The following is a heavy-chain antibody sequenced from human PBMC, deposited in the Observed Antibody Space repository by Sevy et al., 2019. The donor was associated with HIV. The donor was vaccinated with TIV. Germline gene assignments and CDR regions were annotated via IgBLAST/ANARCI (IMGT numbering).Heavy chain of an antibody. J-gene: IGHJ4*02. Sequence: ASVKVSCKASGYTFTTYNIVWVRQAPGQGLEWLAWMRPYNGNKHYAQRVQDRVTMPPDTFTDTAFLELRSLEFDDTATYYCARGSTSWYDYWGQGTLVTVSS. CDR3: ARGSTSWYDY. CDR1: GYTFTTYN. D-gene: IGHD2-8*01. CDR2: MRPYNGNK. V-gene: IGHV1-18*01.